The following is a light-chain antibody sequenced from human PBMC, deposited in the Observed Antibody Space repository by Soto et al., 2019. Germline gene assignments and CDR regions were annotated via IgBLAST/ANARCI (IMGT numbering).Light chain of an antibody. CDR3: CSYPTSYFYV. CDR1: SSNIGGYNV. CDR2: EGI. Sequence: QSVLTQPASVSGSPGQSITISCSGTSSNIGGYNVVSWYQQHPGKAPKVIVYEGIKRPSGVSDRFSGSTSGSTASLTISGLQADDEAQYYCCSYPTSYFYVFGPGTKVTVL. V-gene: IGLV2-23*01. J-gene: IGLJ1*01.